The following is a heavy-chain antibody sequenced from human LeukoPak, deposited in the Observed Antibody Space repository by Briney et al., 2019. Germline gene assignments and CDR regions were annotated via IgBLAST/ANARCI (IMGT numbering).Heavy chain of an antibody. CDR2: ISDDGTNQ. D-gene: IGHD3-10*01. J-gene: IGHJ6*02. V-gene: IGHV3-30*18. CDR3: TKGQLLLWFGESDYYYGMDV. CDR1: GFTFSSFG. Sequence: GGSLRLSCAASGFTFSSFGIHWVRQAPGKGLEWVAVISDDGTNQHYADSVKGRFTISRDNSKNTLYLQMNSLRAEDTAVYYCTKGQLLLWFGESDYYYGMDVWGQGTTVTVCS.